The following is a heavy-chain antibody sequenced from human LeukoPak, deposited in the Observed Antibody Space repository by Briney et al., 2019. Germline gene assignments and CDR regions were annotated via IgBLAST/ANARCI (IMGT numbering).Heavy chain of an antibody. Sequence: AGGSLRLSCAASGFTFSSYGMHWVRQAPGKGLEWVAVISYDGSNKYYADSVKGRFTISRDNSKNTLYLQMNSLGAEDTAVYYCAKLDYGDYVDAFDIWGQGTMVTVSS. V-gene: IGHV3-30*18. J-gene: IGHJ3*02. D-gene: IGHD4-17*01. CDR3: AKLDYGDYVDAFDI. CDR1: GFTFSSYG. CDR2: ISYDGSNK.